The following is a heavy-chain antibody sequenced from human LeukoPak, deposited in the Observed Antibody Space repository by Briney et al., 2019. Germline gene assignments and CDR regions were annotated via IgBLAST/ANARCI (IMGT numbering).Heavy chain of an antibody. V-gene: IGHV4-59*01. D-gene: IGHD6-19*01. CDR2: IYYSGST. CDR3: ARGHRSSGFFYYYYYMDV. Sequence: PSETLSFTCTVSGGSISSYYWSWIRQPPGKGLEWIGYIYYSGSTNYNPSLKSRVTISVDTSKNQFSLKLSSVTAADTAVYYCARGHRSSGFFYYYYYMDVWGKGTTVTVSS. CDR1: GGSISSYY. J-gene: IGHJ6*03.